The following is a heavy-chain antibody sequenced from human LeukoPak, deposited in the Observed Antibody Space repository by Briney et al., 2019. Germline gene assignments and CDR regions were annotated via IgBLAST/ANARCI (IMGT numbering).Heavy chain of an antibody. CDR2: INPNSGDT. V-gene: IGHV1-2*02. J-gene: IGHJ4*02. Sequence: ASVKVSCKASGYTFTGYYMHWVRQAPGQGLEGMGWINPNSGDTNYAQKFQGRVTMTRDTSISTAYMELSRLRSDDTAVYYCARDWGAYYYESGTLSHFDYWGQGTLVTVSS. D-gene: IGHD3-10*01. CDR1: GYTFTGYY. CDR3: ARDWGAYYYESGTLSHFDY.